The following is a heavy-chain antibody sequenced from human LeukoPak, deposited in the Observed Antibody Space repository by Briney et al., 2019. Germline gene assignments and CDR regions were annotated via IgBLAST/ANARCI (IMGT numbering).Heavy chain of an antibody. J-gene: IGHJ4*02. CDR2: IIPIFGTA. Sequence: SVKVSCKASGGTFSSYAISWVRQAPGQGLEWMGGIIPIFGTANYAQKFQGRVTITTDESTSTAYMELSSLRSEDTAVYYCARGDWNSVWSIDYWGQGALVTVSS. D-gene: IGHD1-7*01. CDR1: GGTFSSYA. V-gene: IGHV1-69*05. CDR3: ARGDWNSVWSIDY.